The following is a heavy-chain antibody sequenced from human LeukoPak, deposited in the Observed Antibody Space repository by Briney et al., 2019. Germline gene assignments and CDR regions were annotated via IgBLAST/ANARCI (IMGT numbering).Heavy chain of an antibody. CDR3: ATVERRGGYYFDY. J-gene: IGHJ4*02. Sequence: VASVKVSCKVSGYTLTELSMHWVRQAPGKGLEWMGGFDPEDGETIYAQKFQGRVTMTEDTSTDTAYMELSSLRSEDTAVYYCATVERRGGYYFDYWGQGTLATVSS. CDR2: FDPEDGET. V-gene: IGHV1-24*01. D-gene: IGHD1-1*01. CDR1: GYTLTELS.